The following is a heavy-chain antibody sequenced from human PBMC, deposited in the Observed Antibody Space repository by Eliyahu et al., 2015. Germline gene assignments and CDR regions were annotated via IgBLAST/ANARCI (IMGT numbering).Heavy chain of an antibody. CDR2: ISSTSTYI. V-gene: IGHV3-21*01. D-gene: IGHD4-17*01. Sequence: AAGKGPEWVSSISSTSTYIYYADSVKGRFTISRDNANSSVSLQMNSLRAEDTAVYYCARDYGDYLPLFPTDYWGQGTLVTVSS. J-gene: IGHJ4*02. CDR3: ARDYGDYLPLFPTDY.